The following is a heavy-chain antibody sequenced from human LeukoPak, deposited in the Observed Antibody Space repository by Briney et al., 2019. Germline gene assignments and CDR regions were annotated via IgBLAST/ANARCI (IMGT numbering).Heavy chain of an antibody. CDR3: AKGRIEYYGSGSSAFDI. D-gene: IGHD3-10*01. Sequence: QSGGSLRLSCAASGFTFSSYAMSWVRQAPGKGLEWVSGISGSGANTYYADSVKGRFTVSRDNSKNTLYLQMNSLRAEDTAVYYCAKGRIEYYGSGSSAFDIWGQGTMVTVSS. J-gene: IGHJ3*02. V-gene: IGHV3-23*01. CDR2: ISGSGANT. CDR1: GFTFSSYA.